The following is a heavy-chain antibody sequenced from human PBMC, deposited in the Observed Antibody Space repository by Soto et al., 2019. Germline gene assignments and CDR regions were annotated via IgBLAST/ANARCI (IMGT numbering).Heavy chain of an antibody. CDR3: AGDDSNYDWIGVAGYYGMDV. CDR1: GFTFSSYA. CDR2: ISYDGSNK. V-gene: IGHV3-30-3*01. Sequence: VGSLRLSCAASGFTFSSYAMHWVRQAPGKGLEWVAVISYDGSNKYYADSVKGRFTISRDNSKNTLYLQMNSLRAEDTAVYYCAGDDSNYDWIGVAGYYGMDVWGQGTTVTVSS. J-gene: IGHJ6*02. D-gene: IGHD4-4*01.